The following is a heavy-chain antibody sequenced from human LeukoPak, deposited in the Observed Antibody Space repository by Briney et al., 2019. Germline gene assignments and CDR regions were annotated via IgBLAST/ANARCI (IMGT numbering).Heavy chain of an antibody. CDR2: INHSEST. D-gene: IGHD3-22*01. CDR3: ARGQYYDTRSNWFDP. J-gene: IGHJ5*02. Sequence: SETLSLTSAVSGGSLSAYYWSWIRQTPRKGLEWIWEINHSESTNYKPSVKSRVTISVDTSKNQFSLKMSSVTAADTAVYYCARGQYYDTRSNWFDPWGQGTLVTVSS. V-gene: IGHV4-34*01. CDR1: GGSLSAYY.